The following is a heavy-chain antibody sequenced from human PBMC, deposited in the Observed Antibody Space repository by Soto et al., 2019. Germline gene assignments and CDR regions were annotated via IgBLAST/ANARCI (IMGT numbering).Heavy chain of an antibody. CDR2: IIPVFGTA. Sequence: SVKVSCKASGGTFSSYAISWVRQAPGQGLEWMGGIIPVFGTANYAQKFQGRVTITADESTSTACMELSSLRSEDTAVYYCATRRLYCSGGSCYFDYWGQGTLVTVSS. J-gene: IGHJ4*02. D-gene: IGHD2-15*01. CDR3: ATRRLYCSGGSCYFDY. CDR1: GGTFSSYA. V-gene: IGHV1-69*13.